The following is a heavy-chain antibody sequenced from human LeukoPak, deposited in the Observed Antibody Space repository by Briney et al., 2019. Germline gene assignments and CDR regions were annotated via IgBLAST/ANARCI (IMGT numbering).Heavy chain of an antibody. CDR2: ISYDGSNY. D-gene: IGHD3-22*01. CDR1: GFTFSTYG. J-gene: IGHJ4*02. V-gene: IGHV3-30*03. CDR3: ARTYYDSTGYYGWEYYFDY. Sequence: KPGRSLRLSCAASGFTFSTYGMHWVRQAPGKGLEGVAVISYDGSNYYYADSVKGRFTISRDNSKNTLYLQMNSMRAEDTAVYYCARTYYDSTGYYGWEYYFDYWGQGTLVTVSS.